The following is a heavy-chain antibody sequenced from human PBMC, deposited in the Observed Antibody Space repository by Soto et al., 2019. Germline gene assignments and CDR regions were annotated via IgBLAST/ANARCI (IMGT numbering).Heavy chain of an antibody. Sequence: EVQLVESGGALVQRGGSLRLSCRASGFSFSASWMTWVRQAPGKGLEWVANIKEDGSETYYLDSVKGRFTVSRDNTKDSLFLQMESLRAEDTAVYYCARELGVLRLVQWLGLVTGDLHFDLWGRGTLVTVSS. CDR2: IKEDGSET. D-gene: IGHD3-3*01. V-gene: IGHV3-7*01. CDR3: ARELGVLRLVQWLGLVTGDLHFDL. CDR1: GFSFSASW. J-gene: IGHJ2*01.